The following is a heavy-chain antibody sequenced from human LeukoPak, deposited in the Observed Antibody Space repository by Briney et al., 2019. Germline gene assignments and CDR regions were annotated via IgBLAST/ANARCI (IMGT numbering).Heavy chain of an antibody. V-gene: IGHV1-18*01. CDR3: ARDRTTATTYYFDY. CDR1: GYTFTSYG. CDR2: ISAYNGNT. J-gene: IGHJ4*02. Sequence: ASVKVSCKASGYTFTSYGISWVRQAPGQGLEWMGWISAYNGNTNYAQKLQGRVTMTTDASTSTAYMELRSLRSDDTAVYYCARDRTTATTYYFDYWGQGTLVTVSS. D-gene: IGHD4-17*01.